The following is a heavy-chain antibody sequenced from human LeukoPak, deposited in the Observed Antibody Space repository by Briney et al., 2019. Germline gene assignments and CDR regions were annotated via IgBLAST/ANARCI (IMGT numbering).Heavy chain of an antibody. D-gene: IGHD2-2*01. CDR1: GFTFSSYW. Sequence: PGGSLRLSCAASGFTFSSYWMHWVRQAPGKGLVWVSRINSDGSSTSYADSVKGRFTISRDNAKNTLYLQMNSLRAEDTAVYYCARGGYCSSTSGSSSSWFDPWGKGTLVTVS. CDR2: INSDGSST. J-gene: IGHJ5*02. CDR3: ARGGYCSSTSGSSSSWFDP. V-gene: IGHV3-74*01.